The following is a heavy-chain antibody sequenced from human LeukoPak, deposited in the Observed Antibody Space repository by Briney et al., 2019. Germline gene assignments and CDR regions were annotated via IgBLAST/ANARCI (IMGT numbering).Heavy chain of an antibody. CDR1: GGSFSGYY. J-gene: IGHJ3*02. V-gene: IGHV4-34*01. CDR2: INHSGST. D-gene: IGHD3-22*01. CDR3: ARDRRDYYDSSGYYDNVDAFDI. Sequence: SETLSLTCAVYGGSFSGYYWSWIRQPPGKGLEWIGEINHSGSTNYNPSLKSRVTMSVDTSKNQFSLKLSSVTAADTAVYYCARDRRDYYDSSGYYDNVDAFDIWGQGTMVTVSS.